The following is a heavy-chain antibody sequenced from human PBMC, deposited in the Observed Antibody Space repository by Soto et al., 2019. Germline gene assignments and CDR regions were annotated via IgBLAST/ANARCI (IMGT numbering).Heavy chain of an antibody. Sequence: ASVKVSCKASGYTFTSYYMHWVRQAPGQRLEWMGIINPSGGSTSYAQKFQGRVTMTRDTSTSTVYMELSSLRSEDTAVYYCASLGGYCGGDCHENTNWFDPWGQGTLVTVSS. J-gene: IGHJ5*02. V-gene: IGHV1-46*03. CDR2: INPSGGST. D-gene: IGHD2-21*01. CDR3: ASLGGYCGGDCHENTNWFDP. CDR1: GYTFTSYY.